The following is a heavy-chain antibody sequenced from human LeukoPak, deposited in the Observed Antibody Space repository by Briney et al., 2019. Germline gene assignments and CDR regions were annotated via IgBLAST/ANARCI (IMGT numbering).Heavy chain of an antibody. D-gene: IGHD3-10*01. CDR3: ARESPDRGVYGMDV. CDR2: IYYSGST. Sequence: SETLSLTCTVSGGSISSSSYYWGWIRQPPGKGLEWIGSIYYSGSTYYNPSLKSRVTISVDTSKNQFSLKLSSVTAADTAVYYCARESPDRGVYGMDVWGQGTTVTVSS. V-gene: IGHV4-39*07. CDR1: GGSISSSSYY. J-gene: IGHJ6*02.